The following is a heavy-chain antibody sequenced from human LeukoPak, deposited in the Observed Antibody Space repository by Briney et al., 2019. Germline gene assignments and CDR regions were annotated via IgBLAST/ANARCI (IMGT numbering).Heavy chain of an antibody. CDR1: CGFTVSNNY. J-gene: IGHJ4*02. CDR3: ARDRGSGSYHYFDY. Sequence: SCGFTVSNNYMSWVRQPPRKAPEWIGEIYHSGSTNYNPSLKSRVTISVDKSKNQFSLKLSSVTAADTAVYYCARDRGSGSYHYFDYWGQGTLVTVSS. D-gene: IGHD3-10*01. V-gene: IGHV4-4*02. CDR2: IYHSGST.